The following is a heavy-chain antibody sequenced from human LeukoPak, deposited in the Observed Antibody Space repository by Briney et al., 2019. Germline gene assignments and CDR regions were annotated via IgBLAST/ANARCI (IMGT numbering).Heavy chain of an antibody. CDR2: IHRSGSP. Sequence: PSETLSLICTVSLDSTTSNFWSWVRQSPGKGLEWIGEIHRSGSPNYNPSLQSRVTISIDRSRNQIALELSSVTAADTAVYYCAREILGGFNPGAYWGQGTLVTVSS. CDR3: AREILGGFNPGAY. D-gene: IGHD1-14*01. CDR1: LDSTTSNF. V-gene: IGHV4-4*02. J-gene: IGHJ4*02.